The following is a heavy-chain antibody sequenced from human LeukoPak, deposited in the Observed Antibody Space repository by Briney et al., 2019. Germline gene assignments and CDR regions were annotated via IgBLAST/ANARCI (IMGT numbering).Heavy chain of an antibody. Sequence: GGSLRLSCAASGFIFSSYGMHWVRQAPGKGLEWVAFIRYEGSKKYYADSVKGRFTISRDNSKNTLYLQMNSLRAEDTAAYYCARRAGAYSHPYDYWGQGILVTVSS. V-gene: IGHV3-30*02. CDR2: IRYEGSKK. CDR3: ARRAGAYSHPYDY. CDR1: GFIFSSYG. D-gene: IGHD4/OR15-4a*01. J-gene: IGHJ4*02.